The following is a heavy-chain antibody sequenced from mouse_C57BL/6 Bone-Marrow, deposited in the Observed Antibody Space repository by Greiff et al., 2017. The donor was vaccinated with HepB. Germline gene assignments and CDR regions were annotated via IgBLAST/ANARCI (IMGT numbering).Heavy chain of an antibody. J-gene: IGHJ1*03. CDR2: IYPGDGDT. D-gene: IGHD1-1*01. Sequence: QVQLKESGPELVKPGASVKISCKASGYAFSSSWMNWVKQRPGKGLEWIGRIYPGDGDTNYNGKFKGKATLTADKSSSTAYMQLSSLTSEDSAVYFCAPNYYGSSYWYFDVWCTGTTVTVSS. V-gene: IGHV1-82*01. CDR3: APNYYGSSYWYFDV. CDR1: GYAFSSSW.